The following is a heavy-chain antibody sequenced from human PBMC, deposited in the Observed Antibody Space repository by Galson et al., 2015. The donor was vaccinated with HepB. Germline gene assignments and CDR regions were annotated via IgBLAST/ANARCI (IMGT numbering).Heavy chain of an antibody. V-gene: IGHV3-30*18. Sequence: SLRLSCAASGFTFSSYGMHWVRQAPGKGLEWMAVISYDGSNKYYADSVKGRFTISRDNSKNTLYLQMNSLRAEDTAVYYCAKDGQYCSGGSCYSRWYFDLWGRGTLVTVSS. CDR2: ISYDGSNK. CDR1: GFTFSSYG. CDR3: AKDGQYCSGGSCYSRWYFDL. D-gene: IGHD2-15*01. J-gene: IGHJ2*01.